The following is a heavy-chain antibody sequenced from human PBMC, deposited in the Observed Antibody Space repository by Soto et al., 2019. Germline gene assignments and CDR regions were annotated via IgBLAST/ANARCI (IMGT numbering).Heavy chain of an antibody. V-gene: IGHV3-11*06. J-gene: IGHJ4*02. CDR2: IVTSSAYT. D-gene: IGHD6-13*01. CDR3: ARLRASGWYMGGYLDS. CDR1: GFTFSDYY. Sequence: GGSLRLSCVVSGFTFSDYYISWLRQAPGKGLEWVSNIVTSSAYTKYADSVKGRFSISRDNAKNSLYLEMNNLRVEDTAVYYCARLRASGWYMGGYLDSWGQGTLVTVSS.